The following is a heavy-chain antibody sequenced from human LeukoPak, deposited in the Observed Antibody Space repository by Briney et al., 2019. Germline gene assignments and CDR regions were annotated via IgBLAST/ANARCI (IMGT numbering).Heavy chain of an antibody. CDR2: IKQDGSEK. V-gene: IGHV3-7*01. J-gene: IGHJ6*03. CDR1: GFTFSGYW. CDR3: ARVRGGYYMDV. D-gene: IGHD2-15*01. Sequence: GGSLRLSCAASGFTFSGYWMSWVRQAPGKGLEWVANIKQDGSEKDYVDSVKGRFTISRDNAKNSLCLQMNSLRAEDTAVYYCARVRGGYYMDVWGKGTTVTVSS.